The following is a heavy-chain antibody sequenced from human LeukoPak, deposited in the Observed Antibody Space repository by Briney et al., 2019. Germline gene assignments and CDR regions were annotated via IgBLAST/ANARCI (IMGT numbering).Heavy chain of an antibody. CDR2: ISWNSGTT. CDR1: GFTFEDYA. V-gene: IGHV3-9*01. J-gene: IGHJ4*02. CDR3: ARSSYGERGRDY. D-gene: IGHD5-18*01. Sequence: GRSLRLSCAASGFTFEDYAMHWVRQAPGKGLEWVSGISWNSGTTGYADSVKGRFTISRDNAKNSLYLQTNSLRAEDTAVYYCARSSYGERGRDYWGQGTLVTVSS.